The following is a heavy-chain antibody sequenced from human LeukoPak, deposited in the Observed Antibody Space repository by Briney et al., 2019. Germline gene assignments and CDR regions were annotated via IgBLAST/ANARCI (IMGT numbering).Heavy chain of an antibody. V-gene: IGHV4-59*08. CDR3: ATLTTVLTPSYFDT. CDR1: GGPIRTYS. D-gene: IGHD4-23*01. J-gene: IGHJ4*02. Sequence: SETVSLTCTVAGGPIRTYSCNWIRQPPGKGLEWIGYFYYTGSTNYNPSLKSRVTISVDTSKNQFSLKLSSVTAADTAVYYCATLTTVLTPSYFDTWGQGTLVTVSS. CDR2: FYYTGST.